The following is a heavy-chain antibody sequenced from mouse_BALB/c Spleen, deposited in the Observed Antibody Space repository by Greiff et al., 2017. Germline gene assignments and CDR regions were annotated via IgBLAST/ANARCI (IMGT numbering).Heavy chain of an antibody. CDR3: ARGGPYYYHFDY. D-gene: IGHD1-1*01. CDR2: IDTSDSYT. CDR1: GYTFTDYW. J-gene: IGHJ2*01. V-gene: IGHV1-69*01. Sequence: QVQLQQPGAELVMPGASVKMSCKASGYTFTDYWMHWVKQRPGQGLEWIGAIDTSDSYTSYNQKFKGKATLTVDESSSTAYMQLSSLTSEDSAVYYCARGGPYYYHFDYWGQVTTLTVSS.